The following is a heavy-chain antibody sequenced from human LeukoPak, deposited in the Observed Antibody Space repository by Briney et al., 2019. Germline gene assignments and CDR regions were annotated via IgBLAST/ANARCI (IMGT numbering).Heavy chain of an antibody. CDR3: ARHVTIAFGGVIANMDV. D-gene: IGHD3-16*02. CDR2: IYYSGST. J-gene: IGHJ6*02. V-gene: IGHV4-59*08. Sequence: PSETLSLTCPVSGCSISSYYRSWIRQPPGKGLEWIGYIYYSGSTNYNPSLKSRVTISVDTSKNQFSLKLSSVTAADTAVYYCARHVTIAFGGVIANMDVWGQGTTVTVSS. CDR1: GCSISSYY.